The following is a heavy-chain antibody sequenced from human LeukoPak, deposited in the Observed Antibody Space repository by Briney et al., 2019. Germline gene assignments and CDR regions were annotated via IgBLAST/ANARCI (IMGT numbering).Heavy chain of an antibody. J-gene: IGHJ5*02. CDR1: GGSISSSSYY. V-gene: IGHV4-39*01. D-gene: IGHD2-2*02. Sequence: SETLSLTCTVSGGSISSSSYYWGWIRQPPGKGLEWIGSIYYSGSTYYNPSLKSRVTISVDTSKNQFSLKLSSVTAADTAVYYCARHVRQYQLLYPHWFDPWGQGTLVTVSS. CDR2: IYYSGST. CDR3: ARHVRQYQLLYPHWFDP.